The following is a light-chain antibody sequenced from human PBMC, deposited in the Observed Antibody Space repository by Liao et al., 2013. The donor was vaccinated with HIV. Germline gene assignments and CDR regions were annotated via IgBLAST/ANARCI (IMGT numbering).Light chain of an antibody. CDR2: KDS. Sequence: SYELTQPPSVSVSPGQTARITCSGDALPKQYAYWYQQKPGQAPVLVIYKDSERPSGIPERFSGSNSGNTATLTISRVEAGDEADYYCQVWHSSSDLFGGGTRLTVL. CDR1: ALPKQY. V-gene: IGLV3-25*02. J-gene: IGLJ2*01. CDR3: QVWHSSSDL.